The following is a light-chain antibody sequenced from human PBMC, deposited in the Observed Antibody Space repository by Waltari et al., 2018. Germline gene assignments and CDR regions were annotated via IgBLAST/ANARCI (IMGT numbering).Light chain of an antibody. J-gene: IGKJ1*01. CDR3: QQYYSYPRT. CDR2: PAS. Sequence: AIRVTQSPSSLSASTGDRVTITCQASQGISSYLAWYQQKPGKAPKRLIYPASTLQSGVPSRVSGSGSGTDFTLTISCLQSDDFATYYCQQYYSYPRTFGQGTKVEIK. CDR1: QGISSY. V-gene: IGKV1-8*01.